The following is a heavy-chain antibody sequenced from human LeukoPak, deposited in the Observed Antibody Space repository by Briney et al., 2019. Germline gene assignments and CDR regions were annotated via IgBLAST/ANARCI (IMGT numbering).Heavy chain of an antibody. D-gene: IGHD3-22*01. V-gene: IGHV4-39*01. J-gene: IGHJ6*03. Sequence: SETLSLTCTVSGGSISSSTYYWGWIRQPPGKGLEWIGSIYYSGSTYYNPSLKSRVTISVDTSKNQFSLKLSSVTAADTAVYYCARLPYYYDSSGYYTPYYYYYMDVWGKGTTVTISS. CDR1: GGSISSSTYY. CDR3: ARLPYYYDSSGYYTPYYYYYMDV. CDR2: IYYSGST.